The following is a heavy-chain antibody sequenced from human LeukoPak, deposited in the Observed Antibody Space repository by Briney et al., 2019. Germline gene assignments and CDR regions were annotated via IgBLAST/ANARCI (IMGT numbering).Heavy chain of an antibody. J-gene: IGHJ3*02. D-gene: IGHD3-22*01. Sequence: SETLSLTCAVYGGSFSGYYWSWIRQPPGKGLEWIGEINHSGSTNYNPSLKSRVTISVDTSKNQFSLKLGSVTAADTAVYYCARGRRRYYYDSSGTLGAFDIWGQGTMVTVSS. CDR3: ARGRRRYYYDSSGTLGAFDI. V-gene: IGHV4-34*01. CDR2: INHSGST. CDR1: GGSFSGYY.